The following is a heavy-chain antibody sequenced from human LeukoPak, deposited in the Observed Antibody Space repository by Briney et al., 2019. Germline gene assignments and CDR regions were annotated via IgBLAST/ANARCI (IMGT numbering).Heavy chain of an antibody. D-gene: IGHD6-13*01. Sequence: SETLSLTCTVSGGSISSYYRSWIRQPPGKGLEWIGYIYYSGSTNYNPSLKSRVTISVDTSKNQFSLKLSSVTAADTAVYYCARVRSSSWYVEGAFDIWGQGTMVTVSS. CDR2: IYYSGST. CDR1: GGSISSYY. V-gene: IGHV4-59*01. CDR3: ARVRSSSWYVEGAFDI. J-gene: IGHJ3*02.